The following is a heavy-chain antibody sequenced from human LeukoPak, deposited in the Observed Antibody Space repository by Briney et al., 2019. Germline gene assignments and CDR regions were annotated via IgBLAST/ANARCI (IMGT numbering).Heavy chain of an antibody. Sequence: ASVKVSCKASGYTFTSYGISWVRQAPGQGLEWMGWISAYNGNTNYAQKLQGRVTMTTDTSTSTAYMELRSLRSDHTAVYYCAREKWELIAFYIWGQGTMVTVSS. D-gene: IGHD1-26*01. CDR2: ISAYNGNT. CDR1: GYTFTSYG. J-gene: IGHJ3*02. CDR3: AREKWELIAFYI. V-gene: IGHV1-18*01.